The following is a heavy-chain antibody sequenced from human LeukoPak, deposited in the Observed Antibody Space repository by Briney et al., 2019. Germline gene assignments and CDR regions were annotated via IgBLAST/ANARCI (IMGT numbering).Heavy chain of an antibody. J-gene: IGHJ5*02. CDR1: GFNFGHYG. CDR3: AKSSNRKTIQLWLRWFDP. D-gene: IGHD5-18*01. Sequence: GTSLRLSCATSGFNFGHYGFHWVRQAPGKGLEWVAVIWSDATKTDYGDSKTDYADSVRGRFTVSRDNSKTTVNLQMNSLRAEDTAVYYCAKSSNRKTIQLWLRWFDPWGQGTLVTVSS. CDR2: IWSDATKTDYGDSKT. V-gene: IGHV3-33*06.